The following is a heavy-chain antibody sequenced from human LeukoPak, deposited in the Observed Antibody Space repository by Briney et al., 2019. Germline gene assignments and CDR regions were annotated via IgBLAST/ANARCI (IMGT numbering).Heavy chain of an antibody. CDR3: ARDNALAVTLDY. Sequence: ASVKVSCKASGYTFTSYGLSWVGQAPGQGREGRGWISAYNGNKKYAKKLQGRVTMTTDTSTSTAYMELRSLRSDDTAVYYCARDNALAVTLDYWGQGTLVTVSS. V-gene: IGHV1-18*01. D-gene: IGHD4-17*01. CDR2: ISAYNGNK. CDR1: GYTFTSYG. J-gene: IGHJ4*02.